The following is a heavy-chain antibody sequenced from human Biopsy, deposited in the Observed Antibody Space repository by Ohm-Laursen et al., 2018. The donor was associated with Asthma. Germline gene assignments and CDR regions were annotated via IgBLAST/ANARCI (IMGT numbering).Heavy chain of an antibody. D-gene: IGHD2-2*01. CDR2: INSVFGTT. J-gene: IGHJ4*02. V-gene: IGHV1-69*01. CDR1: GGTFNTYV. Sequence: SSVKVSCKPLGGTFNTYVIRWVRQAPGQGLEWMGGINSVFGTTSYAQKFQDRVTITADDSTSTAYMELSSLRSEDTAVYYCARKAGSCISRTCYSLDFWGQGTLVPVSS. CDR3: ARKAGSCISRTCYSLDF.